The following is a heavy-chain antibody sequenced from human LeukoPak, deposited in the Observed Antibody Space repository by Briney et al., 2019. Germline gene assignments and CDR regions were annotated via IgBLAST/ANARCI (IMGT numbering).Heavy chain of an antibody. CDR2: ISSSGSTI. Sequence: GGSLRLSCAASGFTFSSYEMNWVRQAPGKGLEWVSYISSSGSTIYYADSVKGRFTISRDNAKNSLYLQMNSLRAEDTAVYYCARVRAYYYYYGMDVWGQGTTVTVSS. CDR1: GFTFSSYE. J-gene: IGHJ6*02. CDR3: ARVRAYYYYYGMDV. V-gene: IGHV3-48*03.